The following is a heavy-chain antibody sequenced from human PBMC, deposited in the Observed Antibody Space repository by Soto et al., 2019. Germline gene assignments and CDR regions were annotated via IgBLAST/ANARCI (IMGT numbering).Heavy chain of an antibody. CDR2: INQDGSEK. V-gene: IGHV3-7*03. J-gene: IGHJ5*02. CDR3: AREYTIESLGKSERGNTWFAH. Sequence: GGSLRLSCAASGFTFKSYWMSWPRQAPGKGLEWVANINQDGSEKYYGDSVKGRFSISRDNAKNSLYLHMNSPRADDADVYYCAREYTIESLGKSERGNTWFAHWGQGTLVTVSS. CDR1: GFTFKSYW. D-gene: IGHD3-16*02.